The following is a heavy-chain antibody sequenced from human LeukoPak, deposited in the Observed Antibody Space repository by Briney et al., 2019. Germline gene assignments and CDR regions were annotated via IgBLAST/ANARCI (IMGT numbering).Heavy chain of an antibody. D-gene: IGHD2-21*02. CDR1: GGSISSSSYY. CDR3: ARRDWGGDCYWVHWFGP. CDR2: IYYSGST. J-gene: IGHJ5*02. V-gene: IGHV4-39*01. Sequence: SETLSLTCTVSGGSISSSSYYWGWIRQPPGKGLEWIGIIYYSGSTYYNPSLKSRVTIFVDTSKNQFSLKLSSVTAADTAVYYCARRDWGGDCYWVHWFGPWGQGTLVTVS.